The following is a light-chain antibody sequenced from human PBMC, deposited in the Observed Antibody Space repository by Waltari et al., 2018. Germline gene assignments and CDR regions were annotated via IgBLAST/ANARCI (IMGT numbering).Light chain of an antibody. CDR3: QQRSTWYT. J-gene: IGKJ2*01. CDR2: DAS. Sequence: EIVLTQSQATLSLSPGERATLSCRASQSVNNYLAWYQQKPGQPPRLLIYDASNRATGIPARFSGSGSGIDFTLTITSLEPEDFAVYYCQQRSTWYTFGQGTKLEIK. V-gene: IGKV3-11*01. CDR1: QSVNNY.